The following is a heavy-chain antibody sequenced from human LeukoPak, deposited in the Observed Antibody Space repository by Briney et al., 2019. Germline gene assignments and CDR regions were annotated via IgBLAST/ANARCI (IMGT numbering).Heavy chain of an antibody. J-gene: IGHJ4*02. V-gene: IGHV1-8*02. Sequence: GASVKVSCKASGYTFTNYHMHWVRQAPGQGLEWMGWMNPNSGNTGYAQKFQGRVTMTRNTSISTAYMELSSLRSEDTAVYYCARGYDILTGYSNLDYWGQGTLVTVSS. CDR3: ARGYDILTGYSNLDY. CDR2: MNPNSGNT. CDR1: GYTFTNYH. D-gene: IGHD3-9*01.